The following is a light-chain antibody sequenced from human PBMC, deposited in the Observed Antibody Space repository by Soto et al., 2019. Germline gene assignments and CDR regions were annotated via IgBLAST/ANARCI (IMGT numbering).Light chain of an antibody. CDR2: AAS. CDR1: QGIRND. CDR3: LQDYNYPWT. J-gene: IGKJ1*01. Sequence: AIQMTQSPSSLSASVGHRVTITCRASQGIRNDLGWYQQEPGKAPKLLIYAASSLESGVPSRFSGSGSGTDFTLTISSLQPEDFATYYCLQDYNYPWTFGQGTKVDIK. V-gene: IGKV1-6*01.